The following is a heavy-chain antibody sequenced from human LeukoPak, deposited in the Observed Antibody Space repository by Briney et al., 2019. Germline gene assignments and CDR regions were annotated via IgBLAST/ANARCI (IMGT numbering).Heavy chain of an antibody. Sequence: SETLSLTCTVSGYSISSGFYWGWIRQPAGKGLELIGRIFTSGCTNYNPSLKSRVTISLDTSKNQFSLKLSSVTAADTAVYYCARGLTYYYGSGSNNWFDPWGQGTLVTVSS. J-gene: IGHJ5*02. D-gene: IGHD3-10*01. V-gene: IGHV4-61*02. CDR3: ARGLTYYYGSGSNNWFDP. CDR2: IFTSGCT. CDR1: GYSISSGFY.